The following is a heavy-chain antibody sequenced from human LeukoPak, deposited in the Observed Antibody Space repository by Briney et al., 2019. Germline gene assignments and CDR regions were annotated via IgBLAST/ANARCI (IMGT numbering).Heavy chain of an antibody. CDR3: ARLGAPGGLLDY. CDR1: GDSLSGYF. Sequence: SETLSLTCAVYGDSLSGYFWNWIRQPPGKGLEWIAEMDHDAATNYNPSLKSRLTISVDTSNSQFSLNLTSLTAADTAVYYCARLGAPGGLLDYWGQGILVTVS. J-gene: IGHJ4*02. V-gene: IGHV4-34*01. D-gene: IGHD4-23*01. CDR2: MDHDAAT.